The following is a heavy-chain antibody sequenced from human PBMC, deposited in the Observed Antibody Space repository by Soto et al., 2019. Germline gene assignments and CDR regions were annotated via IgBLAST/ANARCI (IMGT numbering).Heavy chain of an antibody. CDR1: GFTVSSSY. Sequence: GGSLRLSCAASGFTVSSSYMSWVRQAPGKGLEWVSVIYGGGSTYYADSVKGRFTVSRDNSKNTLYLQMNSLRDEDTAIYFCAILDLPAHSFDYWGPGTLVTVFS. CDR3: AILDLPAHSFDY. V-gene: IGHV3-53*01. J-gene: IGHJ4*02. CDR2: IYGGGST.